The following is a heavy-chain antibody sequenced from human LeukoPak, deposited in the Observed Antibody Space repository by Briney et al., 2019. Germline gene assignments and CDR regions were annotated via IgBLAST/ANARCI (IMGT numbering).Heavy chain of an antibody. V-gene: IGHV4-59*01. Sequence: PSETLSLTCTVSGGSISRYYWSSLRQPPGKGLEWVGFFYYSGSTKYNPSLKSRVTISVDTSKNQFSLKLRSVTAADTAVYYCARTSDASAVGGDDAFDVWGQGTMVTVSS. J-gene: IGHJ3*01. CDR1: GGSISRYY. CDR3: ARTSDASAVGGDDAFDV. CDR2: FYYSGST. D-gene: IGHD6-13*01.